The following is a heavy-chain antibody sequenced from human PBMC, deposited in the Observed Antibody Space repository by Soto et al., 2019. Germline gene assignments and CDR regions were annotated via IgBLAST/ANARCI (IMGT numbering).Heavy chain of an antibody. Sequence: QLVESGGGLVQPGGSLRLSCAASGFTFSNYEMAWGRRAPGKGLEWVSYLISIDDITSYSESVRGRFTFSRDNSRHSLYLHMNSLRIEDSAVYYCTRHPTITGSAYWYFDLWGRGTLVTVST. V-gene: IGHV3-48*03. J-gene: IGHJ2*01. CDR1: GFTFSNYE. CDR2: LISIDDIT. D-gene: IGHD1-20*01. CDR3: TRHPTITGSAYWYFDL.